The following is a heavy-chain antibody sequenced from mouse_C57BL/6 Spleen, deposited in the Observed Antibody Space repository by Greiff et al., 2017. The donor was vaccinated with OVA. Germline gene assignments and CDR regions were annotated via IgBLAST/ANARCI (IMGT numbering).Heavy chain of an antibody. CDR1: GFTFSSYA. CDR2: ISDGGSYT. CDR3: AREDDYGWYFDV. V-gene: IGHV5-4*01. D-gene: IGHD2-4*01. Sequence: EVHLVESGGGLVKPGGSLKLSCAASGFTFSSYAMSWVRQTPEKRLEWVATISDGGSYTYYPDNVKGRFTISRDNAKNNLYLQMRHLKSEDTAMYYCAREDDYGWYFDVWGTGTTVTVSS. J-gene: IGHJ1*03.